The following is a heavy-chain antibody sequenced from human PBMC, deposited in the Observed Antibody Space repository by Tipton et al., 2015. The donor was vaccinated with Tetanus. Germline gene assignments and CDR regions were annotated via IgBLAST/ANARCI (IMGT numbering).Heavy chain of an antibody. CDR2: IYYTGTT. Sequence: TLSLTCIVSGDSIRSGSHYWNWIRQPPGKGLEWIGYIYYTGTTFYNPSLKGRVTISVDTSRNQFSLKVTSLTAADTAVYYCARPARGAVTGLGPDGFDIWGPGALVTVSS. V-gene: IGHV4-31*03. J-gene: IGHJ3*02. D-gene: IGHD6-19*01. CDR3: ARPARGAVTGLGPDGFDI. CDR1: GDSIRSGSHY.